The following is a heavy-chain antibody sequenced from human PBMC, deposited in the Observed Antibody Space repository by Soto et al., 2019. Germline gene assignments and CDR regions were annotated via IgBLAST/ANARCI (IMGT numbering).Heavy chain of an antibody. CDR3: ARDSGYDFWNKFDY. V-gene: IGHV3-30-3*01. CDR1: GFTFSSYA. Sequence: GGSLRLSCAASGFTFSSYAMHWVRQAPGKGLEWVAVISYDGSNKYYADSVKGRFTISRDNSKNTLYLQMNSLRAEDTAVYYCARDSGYDFWNKFDYWGQGTLVTVSS. D-gene: IGHD3-3*01. CDR2: ISYDGSNK. J-gene: IGHJ4*02.